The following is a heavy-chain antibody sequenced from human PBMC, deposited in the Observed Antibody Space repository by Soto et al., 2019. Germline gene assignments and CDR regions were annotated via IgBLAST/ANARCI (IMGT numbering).Heavy chain of an antibody. CDR2: IYYSGST. Sequence: PSETLSLTCIVSGGSISNYYWSWIRQPPGKGLEWIGYIYYSGSTNYNPSLTSRVTISVDTSKNQFSLKLSSVTAADTAVYYCATLAAGPDYYYGMDVWGQGTTVTVSS. CDR3: ATLAAGPDYYYGMDV. J-gene: IGHJ6*02. V-gene: IGHV4-59*08. CDR1: GGSISNYY. D-gene: IGHD6-13*01.